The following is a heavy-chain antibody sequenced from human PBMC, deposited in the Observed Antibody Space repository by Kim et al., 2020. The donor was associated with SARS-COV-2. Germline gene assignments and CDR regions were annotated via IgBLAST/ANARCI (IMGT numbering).Heavy chain of an antibody. CDR3: ARWGEYYYDSSGYYYNVFDY. CDR2: IYYSGST. J-gene: IGHJ4*02. CDR1: GGSISSSSYY. V-gene: IGHV4-39*01. Sequence: SETLSLTCTVSGGSISSSSYYWGWIRQPPGKGLEWIGSIYYSGSTYYNPSLKSRVTISVDTSKNQFSLKLSSVTAADTAVYYCARWGEYYYDSSGYYYNVFDYWGQGTLVTVSS. D-gene: IGHD3-22*01.